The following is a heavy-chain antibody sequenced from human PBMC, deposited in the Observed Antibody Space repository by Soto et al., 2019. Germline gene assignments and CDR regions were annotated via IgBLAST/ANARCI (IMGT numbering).Heavy chain of an antibody. Sequence: QVQLVESGGGVVQPGRSLRLSCAASGFTFSSYAMHWVRQAPGKGLEWVAVISYDGSNKYYADSVKGRFTISRDNSKNTLYLQMNSLGAEDTAVYYCARGGGGGKGVAYYFDYWGQGTLVTVSS. V-gene: IGHV3-30-3*01. CDR3: ARGGGGGKGVAYYFDY. J-gene: IGHJ4*02. CDR1: GFTFSSYA. D-gene: IGHD2-15*01. CDR2: ISYDGSNK.